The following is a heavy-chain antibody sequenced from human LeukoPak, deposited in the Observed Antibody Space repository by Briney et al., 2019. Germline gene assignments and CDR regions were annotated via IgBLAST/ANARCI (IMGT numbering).Heavy chain of an antibody. J-gene: IGHJ4*02. CDR2: INTNTGNP. CDR1: GYTFTSYA. D-gene: IGHD3-10*01. CDR3: ARDGDITMVRGVIIDY. V-gene: IGHV7-4-1*02. Sequence: ASVKVSCKASGYTFTSYAMNWVRQAPGQGLEWMGWINTNTGNPTYAQGFTGRFVFSLDTSVSTAYLQSSSLKAEDTAVYYCARDGDITMVRGVIIDYWGQGTLVTVSS.